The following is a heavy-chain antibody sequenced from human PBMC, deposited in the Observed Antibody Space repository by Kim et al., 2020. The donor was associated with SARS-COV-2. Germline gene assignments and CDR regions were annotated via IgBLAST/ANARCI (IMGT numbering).Heavy chain of an antibody. CDR2: ISTSGTNT. D-gene: IGHD3-22*01. Sequence: GGSLRLSCAASGFTFSTYAMTWVCQAPGKGLEWVSAISTSGTNTYYADSVKGRFTISRDNSKNTLYLQMNSLRAEDTAVYYCAKRMLSSSGNYYFDYWGQGTLVTVSS. J-gene: IGHJ4*02. CDR1: GFTFSTYA. CDR3: AKRMLSSSGNYYFDY. V-gene: IGHV3-23*01.